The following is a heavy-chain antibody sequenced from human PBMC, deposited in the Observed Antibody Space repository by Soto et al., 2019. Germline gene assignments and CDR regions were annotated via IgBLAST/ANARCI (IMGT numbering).Heavy chain of an antibody. J-gene: IGHJ6*02. V-gene: IGHV1-8*01. D-gene: IGHD2-8*02. CDR3: ARVVYDYYYYGMDV. CDR2: MNPNSGNT. Sequence: QVQLVQSGAEVKKPGASVKVSCKASGYTFTSYDINWVRQATGQGLEWMGWMNPNSGNTGYAQKFQGRVTMTRNTSISTAYMELSSLRSEDTAVYYCARVVYDYYYYGMDVWGQWSTVTVSS. CDR1: GYTFTSYD.